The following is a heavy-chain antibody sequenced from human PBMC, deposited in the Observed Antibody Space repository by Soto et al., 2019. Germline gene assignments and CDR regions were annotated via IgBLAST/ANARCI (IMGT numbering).Heavy chain of an antibody. V-gene: IGHV1-8*01. CDR2: MNPNSGNT. CDR3: ARVLCSSTSCYLDAFDI. Sequence: ASVKVSWKASGYTFTSYDINWVRQATGQGLEWMGWMNPNSGNTGYAQKFQGRVTMTRNASISTAYMELSSLRSEDTAVYYCARVLCSSTSCYLDAFDIWGQGTMVTVSS. CDR1: GYTFTSYD. J-gene: IGHJ3*02. D-gene: IGHD2-2*01.